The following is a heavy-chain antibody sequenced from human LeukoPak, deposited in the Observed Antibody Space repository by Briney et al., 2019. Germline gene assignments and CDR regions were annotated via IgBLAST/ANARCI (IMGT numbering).Heavy chain of an antibody. D-gene: IGHD3-22*01. CDR3: AKEPPYDSSGFKPKNYFDY. J-gene: IGHJ4*02. V-gene: IGHV3-30*04. Sequence: PGGSLRLSCAASGFTFSSYAMYRVRQAPGKGLEWVAVISYDGSDKFYADSVKGRFTISRDNSKNTLYLQMNSLRAEDTAVYYCAKEPPYDSSGFKPKNYFDYWGQGTLVTVSS. CDR2: ISYDGSDK. CDR1: GFTFSSYA.